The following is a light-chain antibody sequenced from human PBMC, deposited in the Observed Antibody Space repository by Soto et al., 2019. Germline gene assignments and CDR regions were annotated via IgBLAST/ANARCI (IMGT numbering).Light chain of an antibody. V-gene: IGLV1-44*01. CDR2: SNN. CDR3: AAWDDSLNGLYV. J-gene: IGLJ1*01. Sequence: QSVLTQPPSVSAAPGQKVTISCSGSSSNIGNNYVSWYQQLPGTAPKLLIYSNNQRPSGVPDRFSVSKSGTSASLAISGLQSEDEADYYCAAWDDSLNGLYVFGPGTKVTVL. CDR1: SSNIGNNY.